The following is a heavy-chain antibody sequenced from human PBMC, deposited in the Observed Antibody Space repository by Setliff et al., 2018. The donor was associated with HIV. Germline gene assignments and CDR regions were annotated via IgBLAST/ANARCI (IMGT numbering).Heavy chain of an antibody. CDR2: ISPSSTII. D-gene: IGHD2-15*01. V-gene: IGHV3-48*01. Sequence: GGPLRLSCGASGFSFSSYSMHWVRQAPGKGLEWVSYISPSSTIIYYPDSVKGRFTTSRDNARNSLYLEMNSLRADDTAVYYCARDFCGSSCSSGWALADWGQGTQVTVSS. CDR1: GFSFSSYS. CDR3: ARDFCGSSCSSGWALAD. J-gene: IGHJ4*02.